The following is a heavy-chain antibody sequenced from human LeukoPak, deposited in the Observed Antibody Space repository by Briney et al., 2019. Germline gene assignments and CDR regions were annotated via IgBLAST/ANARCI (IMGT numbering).Heavy chain of an antibody. Sequence: SETLSLTCTVSGGSISSSSYYWGWIRQPPGKGLEWIGEINHSGSTNYNPSLKSRVTISVDTSKNQFSLKLSSVTAADTAVYYCARSSSFQIYYYYYYYMDVWGKGTTVTISS. CDR2: INHSGST. D-gene: IGHD6-13*01. CDR3: ARSSSFQIYYYYYYYMDV. J-gene: IGHJ6*03. V-gene: IGHV4-39*07. CDR1: GGSISSSSYY.